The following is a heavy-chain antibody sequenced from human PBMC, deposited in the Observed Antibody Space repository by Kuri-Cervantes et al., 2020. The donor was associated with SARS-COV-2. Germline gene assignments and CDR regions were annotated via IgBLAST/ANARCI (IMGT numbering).Heavy chain of an antibody. CDR2: INHSGST. CDR1: GGSFSGYY. D-gene: IGHD3-10*01. CDR3: ARTNRGRYYYYYGMDV. V-gene: IGHV4-34*01. J-gene: IGHJ6*02. Sequence: SQTLSLTCAVYGGSFSGYYWSWIRQPPGKGLEWIGEINHSGSTNYNPSLKSRVTISVDTSKNQFSLKLSSVTAADTAVYYCARTNRGRYYYYYGMDVWGQGTLVTVSS.